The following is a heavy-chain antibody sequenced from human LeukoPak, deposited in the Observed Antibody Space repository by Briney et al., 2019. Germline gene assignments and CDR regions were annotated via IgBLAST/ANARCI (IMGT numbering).Heavy chain of an antibody. CDR3: ATDLGSSRPNY. Sequence: GSLRLSCAASGFSFSGYWMSWVRQAPGKGLEWVANIKQDGSEKYYVDSAKGRFTISRDNAKNSLYLQMNSLRAEDTAVYYCATDLGSSRPNYWGQGTLVTVSS. D-gene: IGHD6-13*01. V-gene: IGHV3-7*01. CDR1: GFSFSGYW. J-gene: IGHJ4*02. CDR2: IKQDGSEK.